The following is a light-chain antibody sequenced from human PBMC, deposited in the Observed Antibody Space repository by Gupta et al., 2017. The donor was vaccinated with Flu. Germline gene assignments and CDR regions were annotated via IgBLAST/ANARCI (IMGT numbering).Light chain of an antibody. Sequence: QAGLTQPPSVSRGLGQTATITCTGNSNNVGNQGAAWLQQHQGHPPKLLSYRNNNRPSGISERFSASRSGSTASLTITGLQPEDEADYYCSAWDSSLSARVFGGGTKLTVL. J-gene: IGLJ3*02. V-gene: IGLV10-54*01. CDR2: RNN. CDR1: SNNVGNQG. CDR3: SAWDSSLSARV.